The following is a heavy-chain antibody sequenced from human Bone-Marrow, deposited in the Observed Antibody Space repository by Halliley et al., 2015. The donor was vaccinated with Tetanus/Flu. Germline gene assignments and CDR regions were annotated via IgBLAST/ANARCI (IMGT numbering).Heavy chain of an antibody. V-gene: IGHV5-51*01. J-gene: IGHJ5*02. Sequence: GLEWIAIIYPGDSESRYSPSFQGQVTISVDRSINTAYLHWSSLRSSDSAMYYCTKADSSGFSRTWGQGTLVTVS. D-gene: IGHD3-22*01. CDR3: TKADSSGFSRT. CDR2: IYPGDSES.